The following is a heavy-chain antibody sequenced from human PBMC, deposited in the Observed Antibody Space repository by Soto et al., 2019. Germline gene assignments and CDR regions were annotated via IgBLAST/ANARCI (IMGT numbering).Heavy chain of an antibody. V-gene: IGHV3-9*01. CDR3: AISQDRGGRTTFIY. CDR2: TNWKSDI. CDR1: GFTFDDNA. J-gene: IGHJ4*02. Sequence: PGGSLRLSCAVSGFTFDDNAMHWVRQAPEKGLEWVSGTNWKSDIGYADSVKGRFTISRDNAENSLYLQMNSLRAEDTALYYCAISQDRGGRTTFIYWGQGTQVTVFS. D-gene: IGHD3-16*01.